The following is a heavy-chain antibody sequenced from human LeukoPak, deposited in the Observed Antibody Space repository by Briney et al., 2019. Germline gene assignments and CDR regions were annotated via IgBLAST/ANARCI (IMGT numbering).Heavy chain of an antibody. CDR2: IIPILDIR. Sequence: ASVKVSCKASGGTFSSYAINWVRQAPGQGLEWMGRIIPILDIRNYAQKFQGRVTITANRSTSTAYMQLSSLKSEDTAVYYCAKFRQFGGEFDPWGQGTLVTVSS. J-gene: IGHJ5*02. D-gene: IGHD3-10*01. V-gene: IGHV1-69*04. CDR3: AKFRQFGGEFDP. CDR1: GGTFSSYA.